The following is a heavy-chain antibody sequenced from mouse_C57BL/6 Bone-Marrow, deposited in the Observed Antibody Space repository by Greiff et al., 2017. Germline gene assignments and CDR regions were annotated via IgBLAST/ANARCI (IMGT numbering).Heavy chain of an antibody. CDR3: ANYYGSSSQRYFDV. Sequence: VQLQESGAELARPGASVKLSCKASGYTFTSYGISWVKQRTGQGLEWIGEIYPRSGNTYYNEKFKGKATLTADKSSSTAYMELRSLTSEDSAVYFCANYYGSSSQRYFDVGGTGTAVTVPS. D-gene: IGHD1-1*01. V-gene: IGHV1-81*01. CDR1: GYTFTSYG. CDR2: IYPRSGNT. J-gene: IGHJ1*03.